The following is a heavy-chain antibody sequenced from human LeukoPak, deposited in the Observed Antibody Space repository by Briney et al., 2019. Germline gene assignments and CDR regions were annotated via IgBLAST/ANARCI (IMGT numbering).Heavy chain of an antibody. J-gene: IGHJ6*02. D-gene: IGHD6-19*01. V-gene: IGHV1-18*01. CDR2: INTYNGNT. CDR3: ARDEQWLVPISRPFYGMDV. CDR1: GYTFTSSG. Sequence: ASVKVSCKASGYTFTSSGISWVRQAPGQGLEWMGWINTYNGNTNYAQKLQGRVTMTTDTPTSTAYMELRSLRSDDTAVYYCARDEQWLVPISRPFYGMDVWGQGTTVAVSS.